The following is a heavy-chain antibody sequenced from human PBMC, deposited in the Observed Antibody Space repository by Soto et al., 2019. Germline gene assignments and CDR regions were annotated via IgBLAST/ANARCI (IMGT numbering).Heavy chain of an antibody. CDR2: INHSGST. J-gene: IGHJ6*03. CDR3: ARGFRYYDILTGYYAGPGYYYYMDV. V-gene: IGHV4-34*01. D-gene: IGHD3-9*01. CDR1: GGSFSGYY. Sequence: SETLSLTCAVYGGSFSGYYWSWIRQPPGKGLEWIGEINHSGSTNYNPSLKSRVTISVDTSKNQFSLKLSSVTAADTAVYYCARGFRYYDILTGYYAGPGYYYYMDVWGKGTTVTVSS.